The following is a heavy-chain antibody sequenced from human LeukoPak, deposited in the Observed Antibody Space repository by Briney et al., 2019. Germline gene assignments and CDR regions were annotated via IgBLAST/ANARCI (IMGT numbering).Heavy chain of an antibody. D-gene: IGHD3-10*01. CDR3: ARAVWFGEKRRRAFDI. CDR2: MNPNSGNT. Sequence: ASVKVSCKASGYTFTSYDINWVRQATGQGLEWMGWMNPNSGNTGYAQKFQGRVTMTRNTSISTAYMELSSPRSEDTAVYYCARAVWFGEKRRRAFDIWGRGTMVTVSS. J-gene: IGHJ3*02. CDR1: GYTFTSYD. V-gene: IGHV1-8*01.